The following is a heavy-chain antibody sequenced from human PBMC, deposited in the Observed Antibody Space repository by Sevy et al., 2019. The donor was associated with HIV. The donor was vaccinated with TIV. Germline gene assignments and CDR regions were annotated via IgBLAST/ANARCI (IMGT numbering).Heavy chain of an antibody. CDR2: ISYDGSNK. CDR1: GFTFSSYG. J-gene: IGHJ6*02. V-gene: IGHV3-30*18. Sequence: GGSLRLSCAASGFTFSSYGMHWVRQAPGKGLEWVAVISYDGSNKYYADSVKGRFTISRDNSKNTLYLQMNSLRAEDTAVYYCAKDFRYEPDYYYGMDVWGQGTTVTVSS. D-gene: IGHD1-1*01. CDR3: AKDFRYEPDYYYGMDV.